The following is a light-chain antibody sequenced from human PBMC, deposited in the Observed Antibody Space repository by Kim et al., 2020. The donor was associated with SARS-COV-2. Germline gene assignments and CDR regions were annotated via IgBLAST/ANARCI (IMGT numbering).Light chain of an antibody. Sequence: VLTQSPATLSLSPGERATLSCRASQTVSRNQLAWYQQKPGQAPRLLIYGASSRATGIPDRFSDSGSGTDFTLTIGSLEPEDFAVYYCQQYGQSRTFGQGTKVDIK. CDR2: GAS. CDR3: QQYGQSRT. J-gene: IGKJ1*01. CDR1: QTVSRNQ. V-gene: IGKV3-20*01.